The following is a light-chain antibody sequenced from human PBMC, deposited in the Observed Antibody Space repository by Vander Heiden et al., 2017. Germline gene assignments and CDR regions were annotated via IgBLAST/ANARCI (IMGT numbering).Light chain of an antibody. CDR1: QNISHW. J-gene: IGKJ1*01. CDR3: QQYYSYWT. Sequence: IQMTQSPSTLSAPVGDRVTITCRASQNISHWWAWFHQRPEKAPKLLIYKATSLESGVPSRFSGSGSGTEFTLTISSQQPDDFATYYCQQYYSYWTFGQGTKVEIK. CDR2: KAT. V-gene: IGKV1-5*03.